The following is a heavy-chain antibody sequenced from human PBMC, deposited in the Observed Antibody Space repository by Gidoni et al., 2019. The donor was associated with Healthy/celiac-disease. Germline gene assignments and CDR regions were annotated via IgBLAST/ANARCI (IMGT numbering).Heavy chain of an antibody. CDR2: ISSSSSYI. CDR3: ARDTPIAAAGTYYYGMDV. CDR1: GFPFSSYS. V-gene: IGHV3-21*01. Sequence: EVQLVESGGGLVKPGGSLRLSCAASGFPFSSYSMNWVRQAPGKGLEWVSSISSSSSYIYYADSVKGRFTISRDNAKNSLYLQMNSLRAEDTAVYYCARDTPIAAAGTYYYGMDVWGQGTTVTVSS. D-gene: IGHD6-13*01. J-gene: IGHJ6*02.